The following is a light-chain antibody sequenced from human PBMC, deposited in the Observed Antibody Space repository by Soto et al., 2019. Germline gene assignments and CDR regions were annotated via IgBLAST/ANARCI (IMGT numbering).Light chain of an antibody. CDR2: AGS. CDR1: QTIGRY. J-gene: IGKJ2*01. Sequence: DIQMTQSPSSLSASGVDRVTITCRASQTIGRYLNWYQQQPGKAPKLLIYAGSNLQSGVPSRFSGTGSGTDFTLTISSLQPEDFATYYCQQSFITPHTFGQGTKVDI. V-gene: IGKV1-39*01. CDR3: QQSFITPHT.